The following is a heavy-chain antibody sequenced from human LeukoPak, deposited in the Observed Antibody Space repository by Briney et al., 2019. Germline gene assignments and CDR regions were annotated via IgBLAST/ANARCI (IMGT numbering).Heavy chain of an antibody. CDR2: IKQDGSEK. D-gene: IGHD5-18*01. CDR1: GFTSGTYW. Sequence: GGSLRLSCAASGFTSGTYWMSWVRQAPGKGLEWVANIKQDGSEKYYVDSVKGRFTISRDNAKNSLYLQMNSLRAEDTAVYYCARGASGIQLWFFDPWGQGTLVTVSS. CDR3: ARGASGIQLWFFDP. V-gene: IGHV3-7*01. J-gene: IGHJ5*02.